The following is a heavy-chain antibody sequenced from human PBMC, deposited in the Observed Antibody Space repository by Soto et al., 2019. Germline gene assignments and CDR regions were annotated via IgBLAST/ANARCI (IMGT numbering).Heavy chain of an antibody. J-gene: IGHJ6*03. V-gene: IGHV3-9*01. CDR1: GFTFDDYA. CDR3: AKDIGSSRYYYYYMDV. D-gene: IGHD6-6*01. CDR2: ISWNSGSI. Sequence: GGSLRLSCAASGFTFDDYAMHWVRQAPGKGLEWVSGISWNSGSIGYADSVKGRFTISRDNAKNSLYLQMNSLRAEDTALYYCAKDIGSSRYYYYYMDVWGKGTTVTVSS.